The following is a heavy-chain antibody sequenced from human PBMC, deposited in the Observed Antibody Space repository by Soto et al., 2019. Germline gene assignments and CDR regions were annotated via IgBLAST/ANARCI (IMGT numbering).Heavy chain of an antibody. Sequence: GGSLRLSCAASAFPFSNYAMTWVRQSPGRGLEWVSTISHDGGSTYYADSVKGRFTISRDNSKNTLYLQMTSLRAEDTAVYYCAKTSNGYPYYFDYWGQGDLVTVSS. V-gene: IGHV3-23*01. CDR1: AFPFSNYA. D-gene: IGHD3-22*01. CDR2: ISHDGGST. CDR3: AKTSNGYPYYFDY. J-gene: IGHJ4*02.